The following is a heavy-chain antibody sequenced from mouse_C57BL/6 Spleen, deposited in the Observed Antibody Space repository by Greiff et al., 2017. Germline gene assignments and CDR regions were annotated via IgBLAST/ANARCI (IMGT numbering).Heavy chain of an antibody. J-gene: IGHJ4*01. V-gene: IGHV5-17*01. Sequence: VQLKESGGGLVKPGGSLKLSCAASGFTFSDYGMHWVRQAPEKGLEWVAYISSGSSTIYYADTVKGRFTISRDNAKNTLFLQMTSLRSEDTAMYYCASYYYDYDGAMDYWGQGTSVTVSS. CDR2: ISSGSSTI. D-gene: IGHD2-4*01. CDR1: GFTFSDYG. CDR3: ASYYYDYDGAMDY.